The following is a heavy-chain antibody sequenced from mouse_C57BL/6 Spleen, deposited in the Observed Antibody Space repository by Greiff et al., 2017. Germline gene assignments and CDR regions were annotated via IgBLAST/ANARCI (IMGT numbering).Heavy chain of an antibody. Sequence: QVQLQQSGPELAKPGASVKLSCKASGYTFTSYWMHWVKQRPGQGLEWIGYISPSSGYTKYNQKLKDKATLTADKSSSTAYMQLSSLTYEDSAVYYCARVDYDYDGDYYAMDYWGQGTSVTVSS. CDR2: ISPSSGYT. CDR1: GYTFTSYW. V-gene: IGHV1-7*01. CDR3: ARVDYDYDGDYYAMDY. D-gene: IGHD2-4*01. J-gene: IGHJ4*01.